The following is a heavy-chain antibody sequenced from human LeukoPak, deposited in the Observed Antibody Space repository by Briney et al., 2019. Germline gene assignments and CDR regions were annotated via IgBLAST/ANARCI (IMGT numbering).Heavy chain of an antibody. CDR2: IYYSGST. CDR3: ARGVLLWFGESYDAFDI. J-gene: IGHJ3*02. D-gene: IGHD3-10*01. Sequence: SETLSLTCTVSGGSISSGDYYWSWIRQPPGKGLEWIGYIYYSGSTYYNPSLKSRVTISVDTSKNQFSLKLSSVTAADTAVYYCARGVLLWFGESYDAFDIWGQGTMVTVSS. V-gene: IGHV4-30-4*01. CDR1: GGSISSGDYY.